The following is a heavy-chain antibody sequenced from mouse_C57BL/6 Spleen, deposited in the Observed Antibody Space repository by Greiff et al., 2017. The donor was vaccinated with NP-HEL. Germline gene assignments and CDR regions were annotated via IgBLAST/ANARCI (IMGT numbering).Heavy chain of an antibody. CDR1: GFTFSRYA. Sequence: EVHLVESGEGLVKPGGSLKLSCAASGFTFSRYAMSWVRQTPEKRLEWVAYISSGGDYIYYADTVKGRFTISRDNARNTLYLQMSSLKSEDTAMYYCTRDITTVVGYAMDYWGQGTSVTVSS. CDR2: ISSGGDYI. D-gene: IGHD1-1*01. J-gene: IGHJ4*01. V-gene: IGHV5-9-1*02. CDR3: TRDITTVVGYAMDY.